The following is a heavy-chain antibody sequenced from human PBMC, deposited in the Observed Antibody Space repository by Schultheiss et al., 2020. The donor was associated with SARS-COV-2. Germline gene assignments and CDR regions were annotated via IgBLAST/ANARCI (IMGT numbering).Heavy chain of an antibody. CDR3: ARVPAGYYFDY. CDR1: GGSVSSGSYY. J-gene: IGHJ4*02. Sequence: SETLSLTCTVSGGSVSSGSYYWSWIRQPPGKGLEWIGYIYYSGSTNYNPSLKSRVTISVDTSKNQFSLKLSSVTAADTAVYYCARVPAGYYFDYWGQGTLVTVSS. V-gene: IGHV4-61*01. CDR2: IYYSGST. D-gene: IGHD6-19*01.